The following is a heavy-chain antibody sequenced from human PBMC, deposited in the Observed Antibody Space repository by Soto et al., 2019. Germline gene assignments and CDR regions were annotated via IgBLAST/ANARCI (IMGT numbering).Heavy chain of an antibody. CDR1: GFAFSSYW. CDR3: ARVGQGRYYFDY. J-gene: IGHJ4*02. V-gene: IGHV3-74*01. CDR2: INSDGSTT. Sequence: EVHQMESGGGSVQPGGSLGLSCAGSGFAFSSYWIHWIRQVPGKGLVWVSRINSDGSTTSYADSVRGRFTISRDNAKDTLYLQMNSLRAEDTPLYYCARVGQGRYYFDYWGQGTLVTVSS.